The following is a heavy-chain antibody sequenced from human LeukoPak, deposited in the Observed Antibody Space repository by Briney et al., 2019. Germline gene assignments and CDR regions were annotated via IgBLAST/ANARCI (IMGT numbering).Heavy chain of an antibody. V-gene: IGHV4-4*02. Sequence: SGTLSLTCAVSGGSIRSSNWWSWVRQPPGKGLEWIGEIYHTGNTNYNPSLKSRVTISVDKSKNQFSLKLSSVTAADTAVYYCATETYYDSSGPHFDYWGQGTLVNVSS. J-gene: IGHJ4*02. CDR1: GGSIRSSNW. CDR2: IYHTGNT. D-gene: IGHD3-22*01. CDR3: ATETYYDSSGPHFDY.